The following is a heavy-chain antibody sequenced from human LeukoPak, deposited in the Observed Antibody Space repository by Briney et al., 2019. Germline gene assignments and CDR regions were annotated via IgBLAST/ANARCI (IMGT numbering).Heavy chain of an antibody. J-gene: IGHJ4*02. V-gene: IGHV3-33*01. D-gene: IGHD6-19*01. Sequence: GGSLRLSCAASGFTFSSYGMHWVRQAPGKGLEWAAVIWYDGSNKYYADSVKGRFTISRDNSKNTLYLQMNSLRAEDTAVYYCARASVAGTFDYWGQGTLVTVSS. CDR2: IWYDGSNK. CDR1: GFTFSSYG. CDR3: ARASVAGTFDY.